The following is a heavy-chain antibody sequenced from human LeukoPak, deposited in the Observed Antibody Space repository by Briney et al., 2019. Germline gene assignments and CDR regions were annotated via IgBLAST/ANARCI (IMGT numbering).Heavy chain of an antibody. Sequence: ASVKVSCKASGYTFTSYGISWVRQAPGQGLEWMGWISAYNGNTNYAQKLQGRVTMTTDTFTSTAYMELRSLRSDDTAVYYCARATRGLYSSSWYDYYYYGMDVWGQGTTVTVSS. J-gene: IGHJ6*02. CDR1: GYTFTSYG. CDR2: ISAYNGNT. CDR3: ARATRGLYSSSWYDYYYYGMDV. V-gene: IGHV1-18*01. D-gene: IGHD6-13*01.